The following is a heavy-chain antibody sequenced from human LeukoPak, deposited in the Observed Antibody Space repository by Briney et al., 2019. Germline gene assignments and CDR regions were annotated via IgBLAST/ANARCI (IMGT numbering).Heavy chain of an antibody. D-gene: IGHD5-18*01. J-gene: IGHJ3*02. CDR1: GGTFSSYA. Sequence: GSSVKVSCKSSGGTFSSYAISWVRQAPGQGLEWMGRIIPILGIANYAQKFQGRVTITADKSTSTAYMELSSLRYEDTAVYYCARGPRSYGLDNDAFDIWGQGTMVTVSS. CDR3: ARGPRSYGLDNDAFDI. V-gene: IGHV1-69*04. CDR2: IIPILGIA.